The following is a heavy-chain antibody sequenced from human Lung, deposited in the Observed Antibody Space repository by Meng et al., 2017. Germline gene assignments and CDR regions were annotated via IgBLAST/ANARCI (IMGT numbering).Heavy chain of an antibody. V-gene: IGHV1-46*03. J-gene: IGHJ4*02. Sequence: QVQLVQPGAEGKKPGAPAKVSRKESVYPFTRYYMHWVRQAPGQGLEWMGIIDPSGGSTDYAQKFQGRVTVTGDTSTSTVYMDLSSLRSEDTAVYYCTISDYGNFDYWGQGTLVTVSS. CDR3: TISDYGNFDY. CDR1: VYPFTRYY. CDR2: IDPSGGST. D-gene: IGHD4-17*01.